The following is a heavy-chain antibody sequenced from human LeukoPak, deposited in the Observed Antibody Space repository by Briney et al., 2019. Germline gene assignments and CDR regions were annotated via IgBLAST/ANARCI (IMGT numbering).Heavy chain of an antibody. Sequence: PSETLSLTCAVYGGSFSGYYWSWIRQPPGKGLEWIGEINHSGSTNYNPSLKSRVTISVDTSKNQFSLKLSSVTAADTAVYYCARQSRQWLVYYYYYYMDVWGXGTTVTIS. CDR1: GGSFSGYY. J-gene: IGHJ6*03. D-gene: IGHD6-19*01. CDR3: ARQSRQWLVYYYYYYMDV. V-gene: IGHV4-34*01. CDR2: INHSGST.